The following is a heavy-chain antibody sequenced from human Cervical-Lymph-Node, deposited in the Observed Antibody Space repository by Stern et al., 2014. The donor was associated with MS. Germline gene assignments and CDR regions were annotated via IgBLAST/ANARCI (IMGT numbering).Heavy chain of an antibody. V-gene: IGHV4-59*01. Sequence: QLQLQESGPGLVKPSETLSLTCTVSGASISSYYWNWIRQPPGKGLERIGYIYYTGTTNYNPSLKGRVAISLDTSKNQFSLILRSVSAADTAVYYCARKSLSMDHYFDSWGQGTLVTVSS. CDR1: GASISSYY. D-gene: IGHD2-2*03. J-gene: IGHJ4*02. CDR3: ARKSLSMDHYFDS. CDR2: IYYTGTT.